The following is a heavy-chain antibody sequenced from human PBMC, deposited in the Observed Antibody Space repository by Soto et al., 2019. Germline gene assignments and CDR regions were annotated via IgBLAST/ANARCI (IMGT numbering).Heavy chain of an antibody. V-gene: IGHV4-59*01. CDR3: ARDFNGLKDY. J-gene: IGHJ4*02. CDR1: GGSISSYY. Sequence: SETLSLTCTVSGGSISSYYWSWIRQPPGKGLEWIGYIYYSGSTNYNPSLKSRVTISVDTSKNQFSLKLSSVTAADTAVYYCARDFNGLKDYWGQGTLVTVSS. CDR2: IYYSGST.